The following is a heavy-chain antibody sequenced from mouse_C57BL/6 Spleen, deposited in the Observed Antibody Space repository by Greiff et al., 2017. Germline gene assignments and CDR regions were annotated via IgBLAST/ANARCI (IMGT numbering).Heavy chain of an antibody. V-gene: IGHV1-80*01. CDR3: AREVVGYYYAMDY. CDR2: IYPGDGDT. CDR1: GYAFSSYW. Sequence: VQLVESGAELVKPGASVKISCKASGYAFSSYWMNWVKQRPGKGLEWIGQIYPGDGDTNYNGKFKGKATLTADKSSSTAYMQLSSLTSEDSAVYFCAREVVGYYYAMDYWGQGTSVTVSS. D-gene: IGHD1-1*01. J-gene: IGHJ4*01.